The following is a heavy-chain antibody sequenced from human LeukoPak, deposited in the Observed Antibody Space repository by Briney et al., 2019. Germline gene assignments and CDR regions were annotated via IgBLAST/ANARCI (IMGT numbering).Heavy chain of an antibody. Sequence: ASVTVSCKASGYTFTSYGISWVRQAPGQGLEWMGWISAYNGNTNYAQKLQGRVTMTTDTSTSTAYMELRSLRSDGTAVHYCARYRLRFLEWLFDAFDIWGQGTMVTVSS. D-gene: IGHD3-3*01. CDR3: ARYRLRFLEWLFDAFDI. CDR1: GYTFTSYG. J-gene: IGHJ3*02. CDR2: ISAYNGNT. V-gene: IGHV1-18*01.